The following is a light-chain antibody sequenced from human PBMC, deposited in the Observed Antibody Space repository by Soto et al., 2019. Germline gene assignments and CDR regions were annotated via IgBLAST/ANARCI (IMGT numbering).Light chain of an antibody. Sequence: QSVLTQPPSVSGAPGQRVTISCTGSSSNIGAGYDVHWYQQLPGTAPKLLIYGNSNRPSGVPDRFSGSKSGTSSYLAITGIQAEDEADYYCQSYDSSLSSYVFGTGTKLTFL. J-gene: IGLJ1*01. CDR1: SSNIGAGYD. CDR2: GNS. V-gene: IGLV1-40*01. CDR3: QSYDSSLSSYV.